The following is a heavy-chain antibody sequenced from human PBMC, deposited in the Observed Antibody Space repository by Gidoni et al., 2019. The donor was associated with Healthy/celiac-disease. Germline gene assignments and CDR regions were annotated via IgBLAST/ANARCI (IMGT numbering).Heavy chain of an antibody. V-gene: IGHV1-2*04. CDR3: ARDLLFGSDWFDP. CDR1: GYTFTGYY. Sequence: QVQLVQSGAEVQKPVASVKVSCKASGYTFTGYYMHWVRQAPGQGLEWMGWINPNSGGTNYAQKFQGWVTMTRDTSISTAYMELSRLRSDGTAVYYCARDLLFGSDWFDPWGQGTLVTVSS. CDR2: INPNSGGT. D-gene: IGHD1-26*01. J-gene: IGHJ5*02.